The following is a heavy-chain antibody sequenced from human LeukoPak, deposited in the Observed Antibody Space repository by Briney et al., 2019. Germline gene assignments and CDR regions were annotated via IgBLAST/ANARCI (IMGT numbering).Heavy chain of an antibody. V-gene: IGHV3-15*01. CDR2: LKSKTDGGTS. Sequence: GRSLRLSCKVSGITFSDAWMSWVRQAPGKGLEWVGLLKSKTDGGTSDYAAPVKGRFSVSRNDSENMLFLQMDSLNIDDTGVYYCIANLDHWGQGTLVTVSS. CDR3: IANLDH. CDR1: GITFSDAW. J-gene: IGHJ4*02. D-gene: IGHD1-1*01.